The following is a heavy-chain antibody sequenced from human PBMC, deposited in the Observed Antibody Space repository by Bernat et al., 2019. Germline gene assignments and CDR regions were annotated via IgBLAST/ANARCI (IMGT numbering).Heavy chain of an antibody. V-gene: IGHV3-23*01. J-gene: IGHJ3*02. Sequence: EVQLLESGGAVVQPGGSLRLSCTSSGFSFSSSAMSWVRQAPGKGLEWVSTLSHGDGSTYYADSVKGRFIISRDNSRNTLYLQMNSLRAEDTAVYYCAKRDGDRGWGAFDIWGQGTMVSVSS. CDR2: LSHGDGST. D-gene: IGHD1-26*01. CDR3: AKRDGDRGWGAFDI. CDR1: GFSFSSSA.